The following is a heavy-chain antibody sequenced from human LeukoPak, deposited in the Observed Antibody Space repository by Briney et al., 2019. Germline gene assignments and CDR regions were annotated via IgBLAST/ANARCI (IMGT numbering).Heavy chain of an antibody. D-gene: IGHD6-13*01. CDR1: GGSISSGGYS. V-gene: IGHV4-30-2*01. J-gene: IGHJ4*02. CDR3: ASSSSWGYYFDY. Sequence: SQTLSLTCAVSGGSISSGGYSWSWIRQPPGKGLEWIGYIYHSGSTYYNPSLKSRVTISVDTSKNQFSLKLSSVTAADTAVYYCASSSSWGYYFDYWGQGTLVTVSS. CDR2: IYHSGST.